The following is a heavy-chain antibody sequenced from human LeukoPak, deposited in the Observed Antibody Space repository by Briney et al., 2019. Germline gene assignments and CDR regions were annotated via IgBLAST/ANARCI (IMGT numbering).Heavy chain of an antibody. CDR3: ARDFIAAGRNY. CDR1: GFTFSNFP. Sequence: GGSLRLSCAASGFTFSNFPMHWVRQAPGKGLEWVAAISSDGGITYYSDSVKGRFSISRDNSKNTLYVEMNGLRAEDTAVYYCARDFIAAGRNYWGQGTLVTVSS. J-gene: IGHJ4*02. D-gene: IGHD6-13*01. V-gene: IGHV3-30*04. CDR2: ISSDGGIT.